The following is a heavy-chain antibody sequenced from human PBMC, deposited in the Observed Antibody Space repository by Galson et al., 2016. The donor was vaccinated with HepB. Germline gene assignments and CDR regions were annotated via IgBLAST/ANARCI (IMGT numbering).Heavy chain of an antibody. CDR3: ARGRVALLVTSQHYNSFDP. J-gene: IGHJ5*02. D-gene: IGHD3-3*02. V-gene: IGHV1-3*04. CDR1: GYTFTTYA. CDR2: INTDNGNT. Sequence: SVKVSCKASGYTFTTYALHWVRQAPGQRLEWMGWINTDNGNTKYSQKFQGRVTITMDTSANTGHMELSSLRSEDTAVYYCARGRVALLVTSQHYNSFDPWGQGTLVTVSS.